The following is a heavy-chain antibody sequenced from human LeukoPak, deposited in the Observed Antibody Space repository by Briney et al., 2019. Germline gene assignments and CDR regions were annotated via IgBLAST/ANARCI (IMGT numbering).Heavy chain of an antibody. D-gene: IGHD3-10*01. CDR3: AKDRYGSGSRYFDY. V-gene: IGHV3-23*01. Sequence: GGSLRLSCVASGFTFSSYAMTWVRQAPGKGLEWVSAISGSDDSTYYADSVKGRFTISRDNSKNTLYLQMNSLRAEDTAVYYCAKDRYGSGSRYFDYWGQGTLVTVSS. CDR1: GFTFSSYA. J-gene: IGHJ4*02. CDR2: ISGSDDST.